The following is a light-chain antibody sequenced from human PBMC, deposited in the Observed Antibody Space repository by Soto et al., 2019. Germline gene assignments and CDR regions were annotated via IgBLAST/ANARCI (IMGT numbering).Light chain of an antibody. J-gene: IGKJ1*01. CDR2: SSS. CDR3: QQYKSYWT. V-gene: IGKV1-27*01. Sequence: DIQMTQSPPSLSASVGDRVTITCRASQGIRKYLAWYQQKPGKAPKLLISSSSNLQSGVPSRFSGSGSGTEFTLTINSLQPDDFATYYCQQYKSYWTCGQGTKGDIK. CDR1: QGIRKY.